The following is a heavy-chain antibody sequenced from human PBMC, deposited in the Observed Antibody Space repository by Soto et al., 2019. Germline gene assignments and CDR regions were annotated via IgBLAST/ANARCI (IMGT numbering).Heavy chain of an antibody. CDR1: GYTFTGYA. CDR3: ARVVAVPADFDY. Sequence: QVQLVQSGAEEKKPGASVKVSCKASGYTFTGYAMHWVRQAPGQRLEWMGWINAGNGNTKYSQKFQGRVTITRDTSASTDYMELSSLRSEDTAVYYCARVVAVPADFDYWGQGTLVTVSS. J-gene: IGHJ4*02. D-gene: IGHD6-19*01. CDR2: INAGNGNT. V-gene: IGHV1-3*05.